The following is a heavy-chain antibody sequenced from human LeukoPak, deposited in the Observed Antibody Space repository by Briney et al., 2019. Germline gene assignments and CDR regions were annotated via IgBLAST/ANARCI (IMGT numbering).Heavy chain of an antibody. D-gene: IGHD5-12*01. CDR1: GGSISSFGHY. CDR2: IYYTGSA. CDR3: ARAGDRGGFGY. V-gene: IGHV4-31*11. Sequence: KSSETLSLTCAVSGGSISSFGHYWSWIRQLPAKGLEWIGYIYYTGSAYYNPSLQSRVTISVDTSKNQFSLNLNSVTAADTAVYYCARAGDRGGFGYWGPGTLVTVSS. J-gene: IGHJ4*02.